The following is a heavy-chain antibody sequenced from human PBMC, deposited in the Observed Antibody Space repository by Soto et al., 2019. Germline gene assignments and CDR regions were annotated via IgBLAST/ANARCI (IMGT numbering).Heavy chain of an antibody. CDR1: GFTFSSYA. CDR2: ISGSGGST. CDR3: AKHYSSGRRYYYPYVDY. V-gene: IGHV3-23*01. J-gene: IGHJ4*02. D-gene: IGHD6-19*01. Sequence: GGSLRLSCAASGFTFSSYAMSWVRQAPGKGLEWVSAISGSGGSTYYADSGKGRFTISRDNSKNTLYLQMNSLRAEDTAVYYCAKHYSSGRRYYYPYVDYWGQGTLVTVSS.